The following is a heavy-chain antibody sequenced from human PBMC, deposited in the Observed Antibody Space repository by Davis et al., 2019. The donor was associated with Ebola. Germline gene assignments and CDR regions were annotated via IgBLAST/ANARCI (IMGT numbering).Heavy chain of an antibody. CDR2: ISGSGGST. CDR1: GFTFSSYA. Sequence: PGGSLRLSCAASGFTFSSYAMSWVRQAPGKGLEWVSAISGSGGSTYYADSVKGRFTISRDNSKNTLYLQINSLRAEDTAVYYCAKGSYYYDSSGYHYPGAFDIWGQGTMVTVSS. D-gene: IGHD3-22*01. CDR3: AKGSYYYDSSGYHYPGAFDI. V-gene: IGHV3-23*01. J-gene: IGHJ3*02.